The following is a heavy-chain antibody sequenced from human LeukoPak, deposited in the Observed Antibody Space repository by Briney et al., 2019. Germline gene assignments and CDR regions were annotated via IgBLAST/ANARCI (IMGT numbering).Heavy chain of an antibody. D-gene: IGHD4-17*01. CDR2: IKSKTDGGTT. Sequence: PGGSLRLSCAASGFTFSNAWMSWVRQAPGKGLEWVGRIKSKTDGGTTDYAAPVKGRFTISRDDSKNTLYLQMNSLKTEDTAVYYCTTVEDPRYYGDYYWGQGTLVTVSS. V-gene: IGHV3-15*01. CDR3: TTVEDPRYYGDYY. CDR1: GFTFSNAW. J-gene: IGHJ4*02.